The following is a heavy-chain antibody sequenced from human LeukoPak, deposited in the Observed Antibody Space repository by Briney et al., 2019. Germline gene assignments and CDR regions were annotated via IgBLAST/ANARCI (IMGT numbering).Heavy chain of an antibody. D-gene: IGHD3-22*01. V-gene: IGHV4-34*01. CDR1: GGSFSGYY. CDR2: INHSGST. J-gene: IGHJ4*02. Sequence: PSETLSLTCAVYGGSFSGYYWSWIRQPPGKGLEWVGEINHSGSTNYNLSLKSRVTISVDTSKNQFSLKLSSVTAADTAVYYCARYYPPLDYYDSSGPIGYFDYWGQGPLVIVSS. CDR3: ARYYPPLDYYDSSGPIGYFDY.